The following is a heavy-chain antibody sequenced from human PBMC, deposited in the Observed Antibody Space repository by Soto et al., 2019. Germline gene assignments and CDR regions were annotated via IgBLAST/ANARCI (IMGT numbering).Heavy chain of an antibody. Sequence: EVQLVEPGGGLVQPGGSLRLSCAASGYTFSRHWIHWVRQAPGQGPVGVSRISPDGSVTDYADFVEGRFTISRDNAKNTLYLQMSSLRAEDTAVYYCARPRSMSSSGFDIWGQGTMVIVSS. CDR1: GYTFSRHW. CDR3: ARPRSMSSSGFDI. V-gene: IGHV3-74*01. CDR2: ISPDGSVT. D-gene: IGHD1-26*01. J-gene: IGHJ3*02.